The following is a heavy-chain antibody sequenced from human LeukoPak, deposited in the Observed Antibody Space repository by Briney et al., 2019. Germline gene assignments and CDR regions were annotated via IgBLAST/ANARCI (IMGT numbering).Heavy chain of an antibody. CDR2: IYHSGNT. CDR1: GDCISSGGNY. V-gene: IGHV4-31*03. CDR3: ARDVLRYYFDS. D-gene: IGHD2-8*02. J-gene: IGHJ4*02. Sequence: SQTLSLTCTVSGDCISSGGNYWSWIRQRPGQGLEWIGCIYHSGNTYYNPSLKSRLIMSVDTSKNQFSLKLSSVTAADTAVYYCARDVLRYYFDSWGQGTLVTVSS.